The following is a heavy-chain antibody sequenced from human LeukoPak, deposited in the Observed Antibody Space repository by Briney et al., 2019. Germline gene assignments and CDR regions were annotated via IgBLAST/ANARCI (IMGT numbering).Heavy chain of an antibody. Sequence: GASVKVSCKASGGTFSSYAISWVRQAPGHGLEWMGGIIPIFGTANYAQKFQGRVTITTDESTSTAYMELSSLRSEDTAVYYCARERRYCSGGSCYESYFDYWGQGTLVTVSS. D-gene: IGHD2-15*01. CDR3: ARERRYCSGGSCYESYFDY. CDR1: GGTFSSYA. CDR2: IIPIFGTA. V-gene: IGHV1-69*05. J-gene: IGHJ4*02.